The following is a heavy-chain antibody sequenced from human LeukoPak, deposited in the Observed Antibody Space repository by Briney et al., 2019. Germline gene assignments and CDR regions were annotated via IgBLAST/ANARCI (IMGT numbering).Heavy chain of an antibody. CDR2: IKSKIDGGTT. D-gene: IGHD7-27*01. Sequence: SCKASGGTFSSYAISWVRQAPGKGLEWVGRIKSKIDGGTTDFGAPVKGRFGISRDDSENTMYLHMNSLRTEDTAVYYCTTGNWGPYWGQGTLVTVSS. CDR1: GGTFSSYA. CDR3: TTGNWGPY. J-gene: IGHJ4*02. V-gene: IGHV3-15*01.